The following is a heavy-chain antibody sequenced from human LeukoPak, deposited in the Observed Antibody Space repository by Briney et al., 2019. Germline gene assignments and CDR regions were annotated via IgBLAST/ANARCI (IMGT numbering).Heavy chain of an antibody. V-gene: IGHV1-2*06. CDR2: INPNSGGT. J-gene: IGHJ3*02. Sequence: ASVKVSCKASGYTFTGYYMHWVRQAPGQGLEWMGRINPNSGGTNYAQKFQGRVTMTRDTSISTAYMELSRLRSDDTAVYYCARAHDYGGIDASDIWGQGTMVTVSS. CDR3: ARAHDYGGIDASDI. CDR1: GYTFTGYY. D-gene: IGHD4-23*01.